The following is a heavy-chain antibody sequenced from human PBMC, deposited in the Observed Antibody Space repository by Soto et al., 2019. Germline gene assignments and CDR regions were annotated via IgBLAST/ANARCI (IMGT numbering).Heavy chain of an antibody. V-gene: IGHV1-18*01. D-gene: IGHD2-15*01. J-gene: IGHJ4*02. CDR1: GYTFTSYG. CDR3: ARGMVVVSTDYFDY. CDR2: ISAYNGNT. Sequence: QVQLVQSGAEVKQPGASVKVSCKASGYTFTSYGISWVRQAPGQGLEWMGWISAYNGNTNYVQKLQGRVTMTTDTSTNTAYMELRSLRSYDTAVNYCARGMVVVSTDYFDYWVQGTLVTVSS.